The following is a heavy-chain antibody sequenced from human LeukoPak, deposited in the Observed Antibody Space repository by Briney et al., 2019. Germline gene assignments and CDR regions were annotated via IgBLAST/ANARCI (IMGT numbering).Heavy chain of an antibody. V-gene: IGHV4-59*01. CDR2: IYYSGST. D-gene: IGHD3-10*01. CDR1: GGSISSYY. Sequence: SETLSLTCTVSGGSISSYYWSWIRQPPGKGLEWIGYIYYSGSTNYNPSLKSRVTISVDTSKNQFSLKLSSVTAADTAVYYCARVHHYGSGSYHWFDPWGQGTLVTVSS. CDR3: ARVHHYGSGSYHWFDP. J-gene: IGHJ5*02.